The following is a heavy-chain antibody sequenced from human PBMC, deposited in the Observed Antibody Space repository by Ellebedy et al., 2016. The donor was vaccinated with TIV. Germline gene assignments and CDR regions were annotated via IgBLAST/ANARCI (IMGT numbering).Heavy chain of an antibody. CDR3: AKDNEGSGYYFDY. V-gene: IGHV3-43*01. D-gene: IGHD3-22*01. CDR2: IYWDGGST. Sequence: GESLKISCAASGFTFDDYTMHWVRQAPGKGLEWVSLIYWDGGSTYYAGSVKGRFTISRDNSKNSLYLQMNSLRTEDTALYYCAKDNEGSGYYFDYWGQGTLVTVSS. J-gene: IGHJ4*02. CDR1: GFTFDDYT.